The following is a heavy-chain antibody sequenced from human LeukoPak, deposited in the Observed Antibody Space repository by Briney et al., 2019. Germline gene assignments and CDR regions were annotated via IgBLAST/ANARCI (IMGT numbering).Heavy chain of an antibody. CDR1: GGSIRSSGHY. J-gene: IGHJ5*02. Sequence: PSQTLSLTCTVSGGSIRSSGHYWTWIRQHPEKGLEWIGYISHSGNTYYNPSLKTRISISLGTSSNHFSLRLSSVTAADTAVYYCARARDVCGGGCPEVANWFDPWGQGTLATVSS. D-gene: IGHD2-21*02. CDR2: ISHSGNT. CDR3: ARARDVCGGGCPEVANWFDP. V-gene: IGHV4-31*03.